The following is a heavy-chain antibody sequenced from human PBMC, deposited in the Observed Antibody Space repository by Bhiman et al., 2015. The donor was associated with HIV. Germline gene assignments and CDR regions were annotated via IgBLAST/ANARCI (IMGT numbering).Heavy chain of an antibody. J-gene: IGHJ4*02. V-gene: IGHV3-48*01. CDR2: ISSTLSTI. CDR1: GFTFTSYS. CDR3: ARDLNYFDS. Sequence: EVQLVESGGGLVQPGGSLRLSCAASGFTFTSYSMNWVRQAPGKGLEWVSYISSTLSTIYYADSVKGRFTISRDNAKNSLYLQMNSLRAEDTAVYYCARDLNYFDSWGPGTLVTVSS.